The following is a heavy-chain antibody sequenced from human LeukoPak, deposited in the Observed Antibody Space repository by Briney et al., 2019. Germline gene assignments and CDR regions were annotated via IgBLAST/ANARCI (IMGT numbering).Heavy chain of an antibody. V-gene: IGHV3-7*01. D-gene: IGHD2-2*01. CDR1: GFTFSNAW. CDR2: IKEDGSEN. J-gene: IGHJ4*02. Sequence: GGSLRLSCAASGFTFSNAWMSWVRQAPGKGLEWVASIKEDGSENYYVDSVKGRFTISRDNAKNSLFMQMNSLRAEDTAVYYCACSSWYYFDYWGQGTLVTVSS. CDR3: ACSSWYYFDY.